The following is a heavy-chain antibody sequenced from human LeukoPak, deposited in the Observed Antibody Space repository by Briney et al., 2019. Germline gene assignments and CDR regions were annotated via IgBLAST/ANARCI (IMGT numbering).Heavy chain of an antibody. V-gene: IGHV3-11*01. CDR3: ARAQTYGDSRLLLDY. CDR1: GFTFSDYY. Sequence: GGSLRLSCAASGFTFSDYYMSWIRQAPGKGLEWVSYISHSGTTKYYADSMKGRFTISRDNAKNSQYLQMNSLSVEDTALYYCARAQTYGDSRLLLDYWGQGTLVTVSS. J-gene: IGHJ4*02. CDR2: ISHSGTTK. D-gene: IGHD4-17*01.